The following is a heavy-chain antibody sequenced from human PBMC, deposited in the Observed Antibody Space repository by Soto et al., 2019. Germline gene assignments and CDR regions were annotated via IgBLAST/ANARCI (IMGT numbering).Heavy chain of an antibody. D-gene: IGHD3-3*01. V-gene: IGHV1-69*12. CDR1: GGTFSSHA. J-gene: IGHJ4*02. CDR2: IIPIFGAT. CDR3: ARAPFYEFWSGYYREKYFDY. Sequence: QVQLVQSGSEVKKPGSSVKVSCKASGGTFSSHAISWVRQAPGQGLEWMGCIIPIFGATNYAQKFQGRVTISADESTATAYVELSSLRAEDTAVYYGARAPFYEFWSGYYREKYFDYWGRGSLVTVSS.